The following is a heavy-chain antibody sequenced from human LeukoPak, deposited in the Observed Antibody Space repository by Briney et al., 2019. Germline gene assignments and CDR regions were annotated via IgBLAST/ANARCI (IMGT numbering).Heavy chain of an antibody. J-gene: IGHJ6*03. CDR3: ARDGYNLFSYYMDV. D-gene: IGHD5-18*01. V-gene: IGHV4-4*07. Sequence: SETLSLTCTVSGGSISSYYWSWIRQPAGKGLEWIGRIYTSGSTNYNPSLKSRVTISVDTSKNQFSLKLSSVTAADTAVYYCARDGYNLFSYYMDVWGKGTTVTVSS. CDR2: IYTSGST. CDR1: GGSISSYY.